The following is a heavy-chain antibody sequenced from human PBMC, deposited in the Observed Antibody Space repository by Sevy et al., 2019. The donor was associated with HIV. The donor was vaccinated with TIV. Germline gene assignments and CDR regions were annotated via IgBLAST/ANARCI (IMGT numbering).Heavy chain of an antibody. J-gene: IGHJ6*02. D-gene: IGHD3-16*01. V-gene: IGHV1-69*13. CDR1: GGTFSSYA. CDR2: IIPIFGTA. CDR3: TSIMITFGGVSHSYYYYGMDV. Sequence: ATVKVSCKASGGTFSSYAISWVRQAPGQGLEWMGGIIPIFGTANYAQKFQGRVTITADESTSTAYMELSSLRSEDTAVYYCTSIMITFGGVSHSYYYYGMDVWGQGTMVTVSS.